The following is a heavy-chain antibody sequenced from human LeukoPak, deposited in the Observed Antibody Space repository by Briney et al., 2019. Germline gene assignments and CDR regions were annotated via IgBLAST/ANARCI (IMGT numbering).Heavy chain of an antibody. D-gene: IGHD1-26*01. CDR3: ARGGIVGAPDY. V-gene: IGHV3-21*01. Sequence: GGSLRLSCAASGFTFSNYDMSWVRQAPGKGLEWVSSISSSSSYIYYAESVKGRFTISRDNAKNSLYLQMNSLRAEDTAVYYCARGGIVGAPDYWGQGTLVTVSS. J-gene: IGHJ4*02. CDR2: ISSSSSYI. CDR1: GFTFSNYD.